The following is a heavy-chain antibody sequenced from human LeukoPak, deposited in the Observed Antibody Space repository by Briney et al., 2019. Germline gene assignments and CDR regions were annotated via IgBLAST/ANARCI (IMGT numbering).Heavy chain of an antibody. CDR3: ARHQWVPAFDI. Sequence: PSETLSLTCTVSGASISSSSYYWGWIRQPPGKGLEWIGTIYYSGSTYFNPSLKSRVTISVDTSKNQFSLKLSSVTAADTAVYYCARHQWVPAFDIWGQGTMVTVSS. CDR1: GASISSSSYY. V-gene: IGHV4-39*01. J-gene: IGHJ3*02. D-gene: IGHD1-26*01. CDR2: IYYSGST.